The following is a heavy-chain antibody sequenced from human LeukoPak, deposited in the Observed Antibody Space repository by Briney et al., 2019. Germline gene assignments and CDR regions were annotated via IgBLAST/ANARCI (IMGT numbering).Heavy chain of an antibody. CDR1: GYTFTTYY. CDR3: ARETGRDGYKDLDY. J-gene: IGHJ4*02. D-gene: IGHD5-24*01. CDR2: VNPDSGCT. V-gene: IGHV1-2*02. Sequence: ASVKVSCKSSGYTFTTYYIHWVRQAPGQGLEWMGWVNPDSGCTNYAQNFQGRVTLTRDTSISTAYMELSSLRSDDTAVYYCARETGRDGYKDLDYWGQGTLVTVSS.